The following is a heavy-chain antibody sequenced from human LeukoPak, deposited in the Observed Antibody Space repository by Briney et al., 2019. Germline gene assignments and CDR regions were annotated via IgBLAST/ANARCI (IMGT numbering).Heavy chain of an antibody. D-gene: IGHD3-10*01. Sequence: SETLSLTCTVSGGSLSNYYWSWIRQPPGKGLEWIGYIYYSGSTNYNPSLKSRVTTSVDTSKNQFSLKLSSVIAADTAVYYCARANYYGSGLYYYYYMDVWGKGTTVTISS. J-gene: IGHJ6*03. CDR1: GGSLSNYY. CDR3: ARANYYGSGLYYYYYMDV. CDR2: IYYSGST. V-gene: IGHV4-59*01.